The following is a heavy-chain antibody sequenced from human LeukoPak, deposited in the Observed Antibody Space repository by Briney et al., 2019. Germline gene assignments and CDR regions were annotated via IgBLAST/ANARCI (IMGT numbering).Heavy chain of an antibody. CDR3: ARDNSIDDRGWWFDP. V-gene: IGHV1-46*01. CDR1: GYAFTNFY. D-gene: IGHD1-1*01. CDR2: INPSGSST. Sequence: GASVKVSCMSSGYAFTNFYMHWLRQAPGQGLEGMGVINPSGSSTWFADKSQGRIILTRDLSTTTDYMALISLRSEDTAVYFCARDNSIDDRGWWFDPWGQGTLVTVSS. J-gene: IGHJ5*02.